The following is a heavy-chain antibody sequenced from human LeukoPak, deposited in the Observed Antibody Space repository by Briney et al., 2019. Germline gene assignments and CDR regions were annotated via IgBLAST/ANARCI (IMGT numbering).Heavy chain of an antibody. J-gene: IGHJ6*02. CDR3: ARSQIQSVNYGMDV. V-gene: IGHV4-59*01. CDR1: GGSISSYY. CDR2: IYYSGST. Sequence: SETLSLTCTVSGGSISSYYWSWIRQPPGKGLEWIGYIYYSGSTNYNPSLKSRVTISVDTSKNQFSLKLSSVTAAGTAVYYCARSQIQSVNYGMDVWGQGTTVTVSS.